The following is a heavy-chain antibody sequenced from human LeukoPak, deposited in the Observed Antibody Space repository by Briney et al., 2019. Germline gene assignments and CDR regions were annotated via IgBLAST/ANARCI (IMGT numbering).Heavy chain of an antibody. CDR2: IYTSGST. CDR3: AREGYSSSSGYYYYYYMDV. J-gene: IGHJ6*03. D-gene: IGHD6-6*01. V-gene: IGHV4-61*02. Sequence: SETLSLTCTVSGGSISSGSYYWSWIRQPAGKGLEWIGRIYTSGSTNYNPSLKSRVTISVDTSKNQFSLKLSSVTAADTAVYYCAREGYSSSSGYYYYYYMDVWGKGTTVTVSS. CDR1: GGSISSGSYY.